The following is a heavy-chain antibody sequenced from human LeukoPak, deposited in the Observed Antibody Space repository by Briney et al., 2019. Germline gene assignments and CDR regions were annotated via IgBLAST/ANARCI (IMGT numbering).Heavy chain of an antibody. CDR2: INPNSGGT. V-gene: IGHV1-2*02. CDR1: GYTFTGYY. CDR3: ARVRCSGGSCYSDY. J-gene: IGHJ4*02. Sequence: ASVKVSCKASGYTFTGYYMHWVRQAPGQGLEWMGWINPNSGGTNYAQKFQGRVTMTRDTSISTAYMELSRLRSDDMAVYYCARVRCSGGSCYSDYWGQGTLVTVSS. D-gene: IGHD2-15*01.